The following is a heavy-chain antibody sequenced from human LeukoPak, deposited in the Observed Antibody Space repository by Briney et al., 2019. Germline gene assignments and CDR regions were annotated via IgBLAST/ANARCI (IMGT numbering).Heavy chain of an antibody. CDR1: GGSIAGSYYY. CDR3: ASLPLYYDSSGYYSSYLGY. CDR2: IYYTGST. D-gene: IGHD3-22*01. V-gene: IGHV4-39*07. Sequence: SETLSLTCTVSGGSIAGSYYYWGWIRQSPGKGLEWIGSIYYTGSTSFNPSLKSRVTISVDTSKNQFSLKLSSVTAADTAVYYCASLPLYYDSSGYYSSYLGYWGQGTLVTVSS. J-gene: IGHJ4*02.